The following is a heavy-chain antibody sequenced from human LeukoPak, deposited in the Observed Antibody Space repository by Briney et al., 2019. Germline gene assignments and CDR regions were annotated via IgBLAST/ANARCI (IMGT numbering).Heavy chain of an antibody. CDR2: ISAYNGNT. V-gene: IGHV1-18*01. J-gene: IGHJ1*01. CDR1: GYTFTSYG. CDR3: ARAGGGHYYDSSGYYYDGVEYFQH. Sequence: ASVKVSCKASGYTFTSYGISWVRQAPGQGLEWMGWISAYNGNTNYAQKLQGRVTMTTDTSTSTAYMDLRSLRSDDTAVYYCARAGGGHYYDSSGYYYDGVEYFQHWGQGTLVTVSS. D-gene: IGHD3-22*01.